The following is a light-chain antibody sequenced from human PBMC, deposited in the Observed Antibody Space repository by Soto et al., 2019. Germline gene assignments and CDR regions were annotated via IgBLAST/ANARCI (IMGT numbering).Light chain of an antibody. J-gene: IGKJ1*01. CDR1: ESIGSSY. V-gene: IGKV3-20*01. Sequence: VLTPSPGILSLSPGERATLSCRASESIGSSYLAWYQQKPGRAPRLLIYDASNRAPGIPDRFSGSASGTDFTLTISRLEPEDFAVYYCQQFGSSPETFGQGTKVDIK. CDR3: QQFGSSPET. CDR2: DAS.